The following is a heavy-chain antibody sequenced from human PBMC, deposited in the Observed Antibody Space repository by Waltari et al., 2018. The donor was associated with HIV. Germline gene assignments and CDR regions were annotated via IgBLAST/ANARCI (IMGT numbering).Heavy chain of an antibody. D-gene: IGHD2-15*01. CDR3: ARDTGYCSFGSCSYNWLDP. CDR2: ISYDGSNK. V-gene: IGHV3-30*01. Sequence: QVHLVESGGGVVQPGRSLRLSCAASGFTFSCYAIHWVRQAPGKGLEWVALISYDGSNKYYADSVKGRFTISRDNSKNTLYLQMNSLRAEDTSVYYCARDTGYCSFGSCSYNWLDPWGQGTLVSVSS. J-gene: IGHJ5*02. CDR1: GFTFSCYA.